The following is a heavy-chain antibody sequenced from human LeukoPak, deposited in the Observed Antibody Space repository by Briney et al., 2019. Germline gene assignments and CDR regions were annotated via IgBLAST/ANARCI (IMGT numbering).Heavy chain of an antibody. CDR3: TSHIVVVPAAGRPYYYGMDV. CDR2: IYGDGSGA. CDR1: GFTFSTYS. V-gene: IGHV3-23*01. J-gene: IGHJ6*02. Sequence: GGSLRLSCAASGFTFSTYSMNWVRQAPGQGLEWVSGIYGDGSGAFYADSVKGRFTISRDNSKNTVWLQMNSLRAEDTAMYYCTSHIVVVPAAGRPYYYGMDVWGQGTTVTVSS. D-gene: IGHD2-2*01.